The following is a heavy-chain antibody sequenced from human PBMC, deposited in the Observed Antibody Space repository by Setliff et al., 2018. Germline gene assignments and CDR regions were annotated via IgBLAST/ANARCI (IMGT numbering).Heavy chain of an antibody. CDR3: ARAAVTSGAGADYFDN. Sequence: PSETLSLTCTVSGGPVTRTTTFWGWVRQTPGKGLEWIGSTYDSGSTYYNPSLNSRVTISEDTSKNQFSLKLTSVTAADAAVYYCARAAVTSGAGADYFDNWGRGTLVTVSS. V-gene: IGHV4-39*07. D-gene: IGHD4-17*01. J-gene: IGHJ4*02. CDR2: TYDSGST. CDR1: GGPVTRTTTF.